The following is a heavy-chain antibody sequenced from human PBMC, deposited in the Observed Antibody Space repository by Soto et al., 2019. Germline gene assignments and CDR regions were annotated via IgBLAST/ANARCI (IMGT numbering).Heavy chain of an antibody. CDR3: ARGSGRQVYNYYGMDV. CDR2: IYHSGST. Sequence: SETLSLTCAVSGGSISSSNWWSWVRQSPGKGLEWIGEIYHSGSTNYNPSLKSRVTISVDKSKNQSSLKLSSVTAADTAVYYCARGSGRQVYNYYGMDVWGQGTTVTVSS. CDR1: GGSISSSNW. J-gene: IGHJ6*02. V-gene: IGHV4-4*02. D-gene: IGHD3-10*01.